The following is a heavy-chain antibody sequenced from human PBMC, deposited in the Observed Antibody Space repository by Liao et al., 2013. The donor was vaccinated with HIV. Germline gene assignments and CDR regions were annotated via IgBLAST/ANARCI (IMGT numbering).Heavy chain of an antibody. V-gene: IGHV4-61*02. D-gene: IGHD2-15*01. CDR3: ARGRMGFSYAFDL. Sequence: QVQLQQWGAGLVKPSQTLSLTCTVSGGSISSGTYYWNWIRQSAEKGLEWIGRIYISGSTNYSPSLKSRVTISVDASLNQFSLQLASVTAADTAVYYCARGRMGFSYAFDLWGRGTLVIVSS. CDR1: GGSISSGTYY. J-gene: IGHJ3*01. CDR2: IYISGST.